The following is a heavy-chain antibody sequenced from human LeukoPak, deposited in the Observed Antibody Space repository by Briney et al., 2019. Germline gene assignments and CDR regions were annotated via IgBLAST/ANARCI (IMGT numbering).Heavy chain of an antibody. CDR3: AKAPWGQQLPIDY. J-gene: IGHJ4*02. V-gene: IGHV3-9*01. CDR1: GFTFDDYA. Sequence: GGSLRLSCAASGFTFDDYAMHWVRHAPGKGLEWVSGISWNSGSIGYADSVKGRFTISRDNAKNSLYLQMNSLRAEDTALYYCAKAPWGQQLPIDYWGQGTLVTVSS. D-gene: IGHD6-13*01. CDR2: ISWNSGSI.